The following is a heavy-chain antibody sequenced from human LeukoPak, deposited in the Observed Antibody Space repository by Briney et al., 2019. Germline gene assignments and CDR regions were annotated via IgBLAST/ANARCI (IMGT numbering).Heavy chain of an antibody. Sequence: SETLSLTCTVSGGSISSYYWSWIRQPPGKGLEWIGYIYYSGSTYYNPSLKSRVTISVDTSKNQFSLKLSSVTAADTAVYYCARDSSGYDTPDYWGQGTLVTVSS. CDR2: IYYSGST. J-gene: IGHJ4*02. CDR3: ARDSSGYDTPDY. D-gene: IGHD5-12*01. V-gene: IGHV4-59*01. CDR1: GGSISSYY.